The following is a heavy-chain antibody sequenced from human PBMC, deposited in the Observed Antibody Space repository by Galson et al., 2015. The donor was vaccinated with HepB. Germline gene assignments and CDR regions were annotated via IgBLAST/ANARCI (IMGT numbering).Heavy chain of an antibody. CDR3: ARGATVTTNYAYGMDV. CDR1: GFTFSGHY. CDR2: TRNKAKSYTT. J-gene: IGHJ6*02. D-gene: IGHD4-17*01. Sequence: SLRLSCAAPGFTFSGHYMDWVRQAPGKGLEWVGRTRNKAKSYTTEYAASVKGRFTISRDDSKYSVFLQMNSLKSEDTAVYYCARGATVTTNYAYGMDVWGQGTTVTVS. V-gene: IGHV3-72*01.